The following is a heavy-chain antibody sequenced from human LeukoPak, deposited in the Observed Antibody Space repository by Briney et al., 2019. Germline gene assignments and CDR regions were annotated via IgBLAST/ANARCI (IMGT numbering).Heavy chain of an antibody. J-gene: IGHJ6*02. CDR1: GYSISSGYY. D-gene: IGHD4-17*01. V-gene: IGHV4-38-2*02. CDR3: AGQYGDDYYYYGMDV. CDR2: IYHSGST. Sequence: PSETLSLTCTVSGYSISSGYYWGWIRQPPGKGLEWIGSIYHSGSTYYNPSLKSRVTISVDTSKNQFSLKLSSATAADTAVYYCAGQYGDDYYYYGMDVWGQGTTVTVSS.